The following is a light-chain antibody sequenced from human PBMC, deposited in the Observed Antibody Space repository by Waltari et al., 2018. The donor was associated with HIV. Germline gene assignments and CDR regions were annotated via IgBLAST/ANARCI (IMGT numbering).Light chain of an antibody. CDR3: GTWDSSLSAVV. CDR1: SSNIGNNY. J-gene: IGLJ1*01. V-gene: IGLV1-51*01. CDR2: DYK. Sequence: QSVLTQPPSVSAAPGQKVTISCSGSSSNIGNNYVSWYQQLPGTAPKLLIYDYKERPSGVPDRLPVSKAGTSATLGITGLQTGDEADYYCGTWDSSLSAVVFGTVTKVTVL.